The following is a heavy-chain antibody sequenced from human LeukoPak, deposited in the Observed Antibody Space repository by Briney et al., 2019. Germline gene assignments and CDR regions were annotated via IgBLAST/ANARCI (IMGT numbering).Heavy chain of an antibody. D-gene: IGHD1-26*01. V-gene: IGHV3-7*01. CDR1: GFTFSNTW. CDR3: ARDQSGSHDY. CDR2: INQDSKTK. Sequence: GGSLRLSCAASGFTFSNTWMAWVRQAPGKGLEWVANINQDSKTKQYVDSVKGQFTISRDNAKNSLFLQMSSLTVEDTGIYYCARDQSGSHDYWGQGTLVTVSS. J-gene: IGHJ4*02.